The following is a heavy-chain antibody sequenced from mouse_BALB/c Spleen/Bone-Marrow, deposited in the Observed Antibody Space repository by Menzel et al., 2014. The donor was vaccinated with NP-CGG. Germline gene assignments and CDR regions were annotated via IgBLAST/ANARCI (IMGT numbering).Heavy chain of an antibody. J-gene: IGHJ3*01. D-gene: IGHD2-2*01. V-gene: IGHV2-5-1*01. Sequence: QVQLQQSGPSLVQPSQSLSITCTVSVFSLTSYGVHWVRQSPGKGLEWLGVIWRGGSADYNAAFMSRLSITKDNSKSQVFFKMNSLQADDTAIYYCAKMGLRSWFAYWGQGTLVTVSA. CDR2: IWRGGSA. CDR1: VFSLTSYG. CDR3: AKMGLRSWFAY.